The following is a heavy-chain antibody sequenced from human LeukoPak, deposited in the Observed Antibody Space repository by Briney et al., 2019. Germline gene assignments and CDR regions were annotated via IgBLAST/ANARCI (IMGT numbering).Heavy chain of an antibody. Sequence: GGSLRLSCAASGFSFSVYWMHWVRQAPGKGPVWVSRIKTDGSITDYADFVKGRFTISRDNAKNSLYLQMNSLRAEDTAVYYCARGKTGSYYSRSYYMDVWGKGTTVTISS. CDR1: GFSFSVYW. J-gene: IGHJ6*03. V-gene: IGHV3-74*01. CDR3: ARGKTGSYYSRSYYMDV. CDR2: IKTDGSIT. D-gene: IGHD3-10*01.